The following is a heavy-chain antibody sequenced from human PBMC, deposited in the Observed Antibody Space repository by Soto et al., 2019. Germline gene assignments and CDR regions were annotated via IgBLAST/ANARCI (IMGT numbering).Heavy chain of an antibody. Sequence: ASVKVSCKASGYTFTSYYMHWVRRAPGQGLEWMGIINPNVGSTSYAQKFQGRVTMTRDTSTSTVSMQLSSLGSEDTAVYYCARELGSSGWSAVWFDPWGQGTLVTVSS. CDR2: INPNVGST. CDR1: GYTFTSYY. V-gene: IGHV1-46*01. D-gene: IGHD6-19*01. J-gene: IGHJ5*02. CDR3: ARELGSSGWSAVWFDP.